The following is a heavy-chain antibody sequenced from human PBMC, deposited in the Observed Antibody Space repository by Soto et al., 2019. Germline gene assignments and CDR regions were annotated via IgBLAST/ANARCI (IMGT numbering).Heavy chain of an antibody. V-gene: IGHV3-49*03. CDR3: TRDGHLYCSGGSCYEEDYYYGMDV. CDR2: IRSKAYGGTT. D-gene: IGHD2-15*01. J-gene: IGHJ6*02. Sequence: GGSLRLSCTASGFTFGDYAMSWFRQAPGKGLEWVGFIRSKAYGGTTEYAASVKGRFTISRDDSKSIAYLQMNSLKTEDTAVYYCTRDGHLYCSGGSCYEEDYYYGMDVWGQGTTVTVSS. CDR1: GFTFGDYA.